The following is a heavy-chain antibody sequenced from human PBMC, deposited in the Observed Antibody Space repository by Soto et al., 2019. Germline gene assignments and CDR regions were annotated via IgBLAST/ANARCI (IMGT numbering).Heavy chain of an antibody. Sequence: KPSETLSLTXAVYGGSFSGYYWSWIRQPPGKGLEWIGEINHSGSTNYNPSLKSRVTISVDTSKNQFSLKLSSVTAADTAVYYCARVRYYYDSSGYYYYYYGMDVWGQGTTVTVSS. CDR2: INHSGST. D-gene: IGHD3-22*01. CDR1: GGSFSGYY. J-gene: IGHJ6*02. V-gene: IGHV4-34*01. CDR3: ARVRYYYDSSGYYYYYYGMDV.